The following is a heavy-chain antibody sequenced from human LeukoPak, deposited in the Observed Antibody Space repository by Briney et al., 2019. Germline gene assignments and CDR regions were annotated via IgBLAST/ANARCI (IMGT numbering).Heavy chain of an antibody. CDR3: AGEKSSWYYFTP. CDR2: INHSGST. V-gene: IGHV4-34*01. Sequence: PSETLSLTCAVYSGSFSGYYWSWIRQPPGKGLEWIGEINHSGSTNYNPPLKSRVTISVDTSKNQFSLKLSSVTAADTAVYYCAGEKSSWYYFTPWGQGTLVTVSS. CDR1: SGSFSGYY. D-gene: IGHD6-13*01. J-gene: IGHJ5*02.